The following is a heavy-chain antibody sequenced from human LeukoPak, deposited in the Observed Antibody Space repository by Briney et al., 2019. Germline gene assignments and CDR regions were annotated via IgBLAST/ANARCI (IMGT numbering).Heavy chain of an antibody. CDR2: IIPIFGTA. Sequence: GASVKVSCKASGGTFSSYAISWVRQAPGQGLEWMGGIIPIFGTANYAQKFQGRVTITADESTSTAYMELSSLRSDDTAVYFCASNFYGSGSYPVWGQGTLVTVSS. CDR1: GGTFSSYA. V-gene: IGHV1-69*13. CDR3: ASNFYGSGSYPV. J-gene: IGHJ4*02. D-gene: IGHD3-10*01.